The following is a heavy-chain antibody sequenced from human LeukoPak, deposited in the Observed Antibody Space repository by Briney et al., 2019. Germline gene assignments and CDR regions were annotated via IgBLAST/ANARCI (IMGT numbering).Heavy chain of an antibody. D-gene: IGHD6-19*01. Sequence: GGSLRLSCAASGFTFSSYAMSWVRQAPGKGLEWVSSISGSGGRTYYADSVKGRFTISRDNSKNSLYLQMNSLRTEDTALYYCAKSDSSGWNDAFDIWGQGTMVTVSS. J-gene: IGHJ3*02. V-gene: IGHV3-23*01. CDR1: GFTFSSYA. CDR3: AKSDSSGWNDAFDI. CDR2: ISGSGGRT.